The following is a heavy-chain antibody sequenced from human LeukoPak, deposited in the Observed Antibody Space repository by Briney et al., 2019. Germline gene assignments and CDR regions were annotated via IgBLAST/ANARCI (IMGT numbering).Heavy chain of an antibody. CDR2: ISSSSSYI. Sequence: PGGSLRLSCAASGFTFSSYIMNWVRPAPGKGLEWVSSISSSSSYIYYAASVKGRFTISRDNAKNSLYLQMNSLRAEDTAVYYCARMWGQLLTNAFDIWGQGTMVTVSS. D-gene: IGHD2-2*01. CDR1: GFTFSSYI. CDR3: ARMWGQLLTNAFDI. V-gene: IGHV3-21*01. J-gene: IGHJ3*02.